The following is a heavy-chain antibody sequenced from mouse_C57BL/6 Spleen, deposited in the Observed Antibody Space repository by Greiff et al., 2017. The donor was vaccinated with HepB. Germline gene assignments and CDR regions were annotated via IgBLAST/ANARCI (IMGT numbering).Heavy chain of an antibody. D-gene: IGHD2-3*01. Sequence: QVQLQQPGAELVKPGDSVKLSCKASGYTFTSYWMHWVKQRPGQGLEWIGMIHPNSGSTNYNEKFKSKATLTVDKSSSTAYMQLSSLTSEDSAVYYCARGTYDGSFDYWGQGTTLTVSS. V-gene: IGHV1-64*01. CDR2: IHPNSGST. CDR3: ARGTYDGSFDY. CDR1: GYTFTSYW. J-gene: IGHJ2*01.